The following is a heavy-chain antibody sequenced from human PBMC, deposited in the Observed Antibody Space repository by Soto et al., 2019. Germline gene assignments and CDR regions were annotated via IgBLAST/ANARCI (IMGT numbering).Heavy chain of an antibody. V-gene: IGHV4-59*01. Sequence: TLSLTCTVSGGSISSYSWSWIRQPPGKGLQWIGYIYYSGRTNYNPSLKSRVIISVDTSKKQISLMLSSVTAADSAVYYCASGGWTYDILTGYYLWGQGTMVTVSS. CDR3: ASGGWTYDILTGYYL. J-gene: IGHJ3*01. CDR2: IYYSGRT. D-gene: IGHD3-9*01. CDR1: GGSISSYS.